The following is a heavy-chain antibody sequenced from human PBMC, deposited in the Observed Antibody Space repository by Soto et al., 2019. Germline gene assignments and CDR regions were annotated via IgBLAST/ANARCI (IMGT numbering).Heavy chain of an antibody. CDR3: VRHGFAALHGLVDV. D-gene: IGHD3-10*01. CDR2: IRDSGDT. CDR1: GGSISSHN. Sequence: QVQLQESGPGLVKPSETLSLICSDSGGSISSHNWGWIRLPPGKGLEWIGYIRDSGDTSYNPSLSSRLTMXPXTXXKEFPLTLTSVTPADPAVYYCVRHGFAALHGLVDVCGQGTTVPVSS. V-gene: IGHV4-59*08. J-gene: IGHJ6*02.